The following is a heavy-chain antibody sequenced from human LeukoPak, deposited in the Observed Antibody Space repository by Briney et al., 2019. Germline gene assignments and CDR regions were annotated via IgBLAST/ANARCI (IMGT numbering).Heavy chain of an antibody. J-gene: IGHJ4*02. CDR3: ASGAGYFDY. CDR2: IYWNDDK. D-gene: IGHD3-10*01. CDR1: GFSLSTHGVG. V-gene: IGHV2-5*01. Sequence: ESGPTLVNPTQTLTLTCTFSGFSLSTHGVGVGWIRQPPGKALEWLGLIYWNDDKRYSPSLRTGLTITKDTSKNQVVLTMTNMDPVDTATYYCASGAGYFDYWGQGTLVTVSS.